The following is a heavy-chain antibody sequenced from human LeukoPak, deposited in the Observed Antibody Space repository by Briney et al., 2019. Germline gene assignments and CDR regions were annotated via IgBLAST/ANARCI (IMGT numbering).Heavy chain of an antibody. Sequence: PSETLSLTCTVSGGSISSYYWSWIRQPPGKGLEWIGYIYYSGSTNYNPSLKSRVTISVDTSKNQFSLKLSSVTAADTAVYYCARVGTPAAGGPSTHLAEYFQHWGQGTLVTVSS. D-gene: IGHD6-13*01. V-gene: IGHV4-59*01. CDR3: ARVGTPAAGGPSTHLAEYFQH. CDR2: IYYSGST. CDR1: GGSISSYY. J-gene: IGHJ1*01.